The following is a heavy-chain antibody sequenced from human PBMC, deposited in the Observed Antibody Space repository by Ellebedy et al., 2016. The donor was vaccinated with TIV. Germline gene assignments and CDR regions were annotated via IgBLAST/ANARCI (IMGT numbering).Heavy chain of an antibody. D-gene: IGHD2-15*01. V-gene: IGHV3-49*03. CDR1: GFTFGDYA. CDR2: IRSKAYGGTT. J-gene: IGHJ3*02. CDR3: TRCIVVSGAFDI. Sequence: PGGSLRLSCTASGFTFGDYAMSRFRQAPGKGPEWVGFIRSKAYGGTTEYAASVKGRFTISRDDSKSIAYLQMNSLKTEDTAVYYCTRCIVVSGAFDIWGQGTMVTVSS.